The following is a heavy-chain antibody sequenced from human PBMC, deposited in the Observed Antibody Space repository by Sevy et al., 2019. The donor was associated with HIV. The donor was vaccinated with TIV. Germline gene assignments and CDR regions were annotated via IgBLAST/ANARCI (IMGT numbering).Heavy chain of an antibody. J-gene: IGHJ5*02. V-gene: IGHV3-30-3*01. CDR1: GFTFNDYA. CDR3: VREGAPYRNIRYCSGNNCFYNWFDP. CDR2: ISSDGDNT. Sequence: GGSLRLSCAASGFTFNDYALHWVRQAPGKGLEWVAIISSDGDNTYYANTVKGRFTISRDNSKNTVYLQMNRLRAEDTPFYYCVREGAPYRNIRYCSGNNCFYNWFDPWGQGTLVTVSS. D-gene: IGHD2-15*01.